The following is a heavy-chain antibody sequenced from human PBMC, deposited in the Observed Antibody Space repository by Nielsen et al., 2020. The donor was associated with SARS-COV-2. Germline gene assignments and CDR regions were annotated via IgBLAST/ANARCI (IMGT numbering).Heavy chain of an antibody. CDR2: IKQDGSEK. CDR3: ATMVGAVAD. CDR1: GFTFSSYG. V-gene: IGHV3-7*03. D-gene: IGHD6-19*01. Sequence: GGSLRLSCAASGFTFSSYGMHWVRQAPGKGLEWVANIKQDGSEKYYVDSVKGRFTISRDNATNSLYLQMNSLRAEDTAVYYCATMVGAVADWGQGTLVTVSS. J-gene: IGHJ4*02.